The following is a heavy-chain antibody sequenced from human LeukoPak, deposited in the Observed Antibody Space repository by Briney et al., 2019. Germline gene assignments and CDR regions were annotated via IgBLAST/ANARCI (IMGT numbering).Heavy chain of an antibody. Sequence: PGGSLRLSCAASGFIFSNFEMTWVRQAPGKGLEWLSYISSSGSTIYYADSVKGRFTISRDNAQYSLYLQMNSLRAEDTAVYYCARGRFALDWGQGALVTVSS. V-gene: IGHV3-48*03. CDR2: ISSSGSTI. D-gene: IGHD3-10*01. CDR1: GFIFSNFE. J-gene: IGHJ4*02. CDR3: ARGRFALD.